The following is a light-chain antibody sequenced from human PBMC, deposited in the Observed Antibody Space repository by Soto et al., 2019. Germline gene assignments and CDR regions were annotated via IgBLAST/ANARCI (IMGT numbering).Light chain of an antibody. J-gene: IGLJ1*01. CDR3: CSYAGSSTSGYF. CDR2: EVS. Sequence: QSALTQPASVSGSPGQSITISCTGTSSDVGSYNLVSWYQQHPGKAPKLMIYEVSKRPSGVSNRFSGSKSGNTASLTISGLQAEDEADYYCCSYAGSSTSGYFFGTGTKLTVL. V-gene: IGLV2-23*02. CDR1: SSDVGSYNL.